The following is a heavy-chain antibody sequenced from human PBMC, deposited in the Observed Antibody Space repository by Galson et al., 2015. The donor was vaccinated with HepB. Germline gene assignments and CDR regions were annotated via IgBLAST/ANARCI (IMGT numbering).Heavy chain of an antibody. J-gene: IGHJ4*02. D-gene: IGHD4-23*01. CDR3: ARVPSGGQTMDY. CDR2: IKQDGSEK. V-gene: IGHV3-7*01. Sequence: SLRLSCAASGFTLSTYWMHWVRQAPGKGLEWVANIKQDGSEKNYVDSVKGRFTISRDNARNSLYLQMNSLRAEDTALYYCARVPSGGQTMDYWGQGTLVTVSS. CDR1: GFTLSTYW.